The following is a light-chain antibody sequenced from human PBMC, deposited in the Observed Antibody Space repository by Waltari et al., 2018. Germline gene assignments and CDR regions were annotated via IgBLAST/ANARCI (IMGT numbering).Light chain of an antibody. CDR1: SSDVGGYNY. J-gene: IGLJ2*01. V-gene: IGLV2-11*01. CDR3: CSYAGSYVV. Sequence: QSALTQPRSVSGSPGQSVTISCTGTSSDVGGYNYVSWYQQHPGKAPKLIIYDVSKRPSGVPDRFSCSKAGNTASLTFSGLQAEDEADYYCCSYAGSYVVFGGGTKLTVL. CDR2: DVS.